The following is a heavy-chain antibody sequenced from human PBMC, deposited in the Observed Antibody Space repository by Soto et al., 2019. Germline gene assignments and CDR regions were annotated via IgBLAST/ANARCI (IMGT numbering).Heavy chain of an antibody. Sequence: SETLSLTCTVSGGSISSSSYYWGWIRQPPGKGLEWIGSIYYSGSTYYNPSLKSRVTISVDTSKNQFSLKLSSVTAADTAVYYCATPGGKLGGFDYWGQGTLVTVSS. CDR3: ATPGGKLGGFDY. V-gene: IGHV4-39*01. J-gene: IGHJ4*02. CDR1: GGSISSSSYY. CDR2: IYYSGST. D-gene: IGHD3-16*01.